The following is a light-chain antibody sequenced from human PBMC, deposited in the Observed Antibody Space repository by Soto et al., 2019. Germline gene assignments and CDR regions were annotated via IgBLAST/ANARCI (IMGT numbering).Light chain of an antibody. Sequence: DIQMTQSPSSLSASVGDRVTITCQASQDISNYLNWYQQKPGKAPKLLIYDASNLETGVPSRFSGSGSGTDFTLTISSLQPEDIATYYCQQYDSLPLTFAQETRLEIK. CDR3: QQYDSLPLT. CDR2: DAS. V-gene: IGKV1-33*01. J-gene: IGKJ5*01. CDR1: QDISNY.